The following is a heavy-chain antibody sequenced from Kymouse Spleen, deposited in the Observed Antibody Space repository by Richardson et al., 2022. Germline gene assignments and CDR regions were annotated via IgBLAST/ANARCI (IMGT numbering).Heavy chain of an antibody. Sequence: QLQLQESGPGLVKPSETLSLTCTVSGGSISSSSYYWGWIRQPPGKGLEWIGSIYYSGSTYYNPSLKSRVTISVDTSKNQFSLKLSSVTAADTAVYYCARHPPRQLALDYWGQGTLVTVSS. D-gene: IGHD6-6*01. CDR3: ARHPPRQLALDY. CDR1: GGSISSSSYY. V-gene: IGHV4-39*01. J-gene: IGHJ4*02. CDR2: IYYSGST.